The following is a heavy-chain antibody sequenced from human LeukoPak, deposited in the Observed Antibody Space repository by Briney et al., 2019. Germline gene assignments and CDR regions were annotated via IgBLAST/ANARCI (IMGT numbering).Heavy chain of an antibody. CDR2: ISYDGSSE. J-gene: IGHJ4*02. CDR3: AKDKFPRGYSYGYGDY. CDR1: GFTFGNYG. Sequence: GGSLRLSCAVSGFTFGNYGMHWVRQAPGKGLEWVALISYDGSSEYYAGSVKGRFTISRDNSKITVYLQMNSLRAEDTAVYYCAKDKFPRGYSYGYGDYWGQGTLVTVSS. D-gene: IGHD5-18*01. V-gene: IGHV3-30*18.